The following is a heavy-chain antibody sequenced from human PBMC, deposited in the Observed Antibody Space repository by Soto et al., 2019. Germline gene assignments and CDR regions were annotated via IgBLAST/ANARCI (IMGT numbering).Heavy chain of an antibody. CDR2: IYYSGST. CDR3: ARHGIVGARALLGMDV. Sequence: PSETLSLTCTVSGGSISSCGYYWSWIRQHPGKGLEWIGYIYYSGSTYYNPSLKSRVTISVDTSKNQFSLKLSSVTAADTAVYYCARHGIVGARALLGMDVWGQGTTVTVSS. V-gene: IGHV4-31*03. CDR1: GGSISSCGYY. J-gene: IGHJ6*02. D-gene: IGHD1-26*01.